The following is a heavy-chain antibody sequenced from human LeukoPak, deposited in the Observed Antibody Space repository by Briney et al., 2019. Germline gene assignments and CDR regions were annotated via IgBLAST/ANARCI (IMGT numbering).Heavy chain of an antibody. CDR3: AKRKGRGIAAAGTFDY. V-gene: IGHV3-23*01. Sequence: GGSLRLACAASGFTFSSYAMSWVRQAPGKGLELVSAISGSGGSTYYADSVKGRFTISRDNSKNTLYLQMNSLRAEDTAVYYCAKRKGRGIAAAGTFDYWGQGTLVTVSS. CDR2: ISGSGGST. CDR1: GFTFSSYA. D-gene: IGHD6-13*01. J-gene: IGHJ4*02.